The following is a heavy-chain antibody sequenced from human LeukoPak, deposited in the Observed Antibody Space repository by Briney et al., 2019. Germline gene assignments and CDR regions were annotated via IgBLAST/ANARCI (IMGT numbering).Heavy chain of an antibody. CDR1: GFTFSTYA. V-gene: IGHV3-64D*09. D-gene: IGHD2-2*01. CDR2: IACKGDST. CDR3: TTGVYQLPGDY. Sequence: GGSLRLSCSASGFTFSTYAMHWVRQAPRKGLEYVADIACKGDSTYYADSVKGRFTSSRDNTKNTLYLQMSSLRVEDTAMYYCTTGVYQLPGDYWGQETLVTVSS. J-gene: IGHJ4*02.